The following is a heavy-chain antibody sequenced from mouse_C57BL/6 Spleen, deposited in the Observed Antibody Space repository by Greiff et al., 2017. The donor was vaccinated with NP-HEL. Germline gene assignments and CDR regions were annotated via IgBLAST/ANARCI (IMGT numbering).Heavy chain of an antibody. J-gene: IGHJ1*03. CDR3: AIDGYPHWYFDV. Sequence: QVQLQQPGAELVKPGASVKLSCKASGYTFTSYWMHWVKQRPGQGLEWIGMIHPNSGSTNYNEKFKSKATLTVDKPSSTAYMQLSSLTSEDSAVYYCAIDGYPHWYFDVWGTGTTVTVST. CDR2: IHPNSGST. V-gene: IGHV1-64*01. CDR1: GYTFTSYW. D-gene: IGHD2-3*01.